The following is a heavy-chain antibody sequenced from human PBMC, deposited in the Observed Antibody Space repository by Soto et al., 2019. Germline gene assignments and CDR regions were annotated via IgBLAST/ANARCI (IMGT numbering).Heavy chain of an antibody. Sequence: QVQLVESGGGVVQPGRSLRLSCAASGFTFSSYGMHWVRQAPGKGLEWVAVISYDGSNKYYADSVKGRFTISRDNSKNRLYLQMNRLRAEDTAVYYCAKEAFVVGTAPDFDYWGQGTLVTVSS. CDR2: ISYDGSNK. D-gene: IGHD2-21*02. J-gene: IGHJ4*02. CDR1: GFTFSSYG. V-gene: IGHV3-30*18. CDR3: AKEAFVVGTAPDFDY.